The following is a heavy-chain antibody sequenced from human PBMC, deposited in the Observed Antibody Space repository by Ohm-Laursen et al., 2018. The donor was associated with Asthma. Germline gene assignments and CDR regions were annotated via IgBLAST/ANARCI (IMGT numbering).Heavy chain of an antibody. Sequence: SVKVSCKASGYTFTGYYMHWVRQAPGQGLEWMGWMNPNSGNTGYAQKFQGRVTMTRNTSISTAYMELSSLRSEDTAVYYCARGSRYDYIWGSPDNYYGMDAWGQGTTVTVSS. D-gene: IGHD3-16*01. CDR3: ARGSRYDYIWGSPDNYYGMDA. CDR2: MNPNSGNT. CDR1: GYTFTGYY. J-gene: IGHJ6*02. V-gene: IGHV1-8*02.